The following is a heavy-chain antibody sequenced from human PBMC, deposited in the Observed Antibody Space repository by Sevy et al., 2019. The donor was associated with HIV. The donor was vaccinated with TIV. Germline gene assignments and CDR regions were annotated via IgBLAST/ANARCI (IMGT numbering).Heavy chain of an antibody. D-gene: IGHD5-18*01. Sequence: SETLSLTCTVSGGSISSNYWSWIRQPPGKGLEWIGYIYSSGSSYNPSLKSRGSISMDTSKNQFSLKLNSVTAADTAVYYCARSSGYSYGDFDYWGQGTLVTVSS. CDR3: ARSSGYSYGDFDY. CDR2: IYSSGSS. J-gene: IGHJ4*02. V-gene: IGHV4-59*01. CDR1: GGSISSNY.